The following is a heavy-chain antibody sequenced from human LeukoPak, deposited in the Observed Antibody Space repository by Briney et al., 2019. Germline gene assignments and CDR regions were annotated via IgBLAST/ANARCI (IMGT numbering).Heavy chain of an antibody. D-gene: IGHD3-22*01. V-gene: IGHV4-39*01. CDR2: IFYSGST. CDR3: ARLDDTSAYYYFDY. CDR1: GGSISNSNYY. J-gene: IGHJ4*02. Sequence: SETLSLTCTVSGGSISNSNYYWGWIRQPPGKGLEWIGNIFYSGSTYYNPSLKSRVTISVDTSKNQFSLNLTSVTAADTAVYYCARLDDTSAYYYFDYWGQGTLVTVSS.